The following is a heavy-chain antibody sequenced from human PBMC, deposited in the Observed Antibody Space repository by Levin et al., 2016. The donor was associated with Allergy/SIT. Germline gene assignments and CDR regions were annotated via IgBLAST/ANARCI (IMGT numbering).Heavy chain of an antibody. J-gene: IGHJ4*02. CDR3: ARGHGRRGYYDSSGYYYLDY. D-gene: IGHD3-22*01. Sequence: SETLSLTCTVSGGSISSYYWSWIRQHPGKGLEWIGYIYYSGSTYYNPSLKSRVTISVDTSKNQFSLKLSSVTAADTAVYYCARGHGRRGYYDSSGYYYLDYWGQGTLVTVSS. CDR2: IYYSGST. V-gene: IGHV4-59*12. CDR1: GGSISSYY.